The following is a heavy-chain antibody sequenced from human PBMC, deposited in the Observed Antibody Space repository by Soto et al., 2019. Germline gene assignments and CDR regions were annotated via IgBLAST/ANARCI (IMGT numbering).Heavy chain of an antibody. D-gene: IGHD6-19*01. CDR3: ARGQWPGSANDY. J-gene: IGHJ4*02. CDR1: GGSFSGYY. Sequence: SETLSLTCAVYGGSFSGYYWSWIRQPPGKGLEWIGEINHSGSTNYNPSLKSRVTISVDTSKNQFSLKLSSVTAADTAVYYCARGQWPGSANDYWGQGTLVTVSS. V-gene: IGHV4-34*01. CDR2: INHSGST.